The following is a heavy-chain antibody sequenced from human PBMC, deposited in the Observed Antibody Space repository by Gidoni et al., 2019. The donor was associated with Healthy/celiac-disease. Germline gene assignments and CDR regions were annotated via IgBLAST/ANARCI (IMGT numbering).Heavy chain of an antibody. CDR2: IFSNDEK. J-gene: IGHJ4*02. Sequence: QVTLKESGPVLVKPTETLTLTCTVSGFSLSNARMGVSWIRQPPGKALEWLAHIFSNDEKSYSTSLKSRLTISKDTSKSQVVLTMTNMDPVDTATYYCARIVDTAMVTDYWGQGTLVTVSS. CDR1: GFSLSNARMG. CDR3: ARIVDTAMVTDY. D-gene: IGHD5-18*01. V-gene: IGHV2-26*01.